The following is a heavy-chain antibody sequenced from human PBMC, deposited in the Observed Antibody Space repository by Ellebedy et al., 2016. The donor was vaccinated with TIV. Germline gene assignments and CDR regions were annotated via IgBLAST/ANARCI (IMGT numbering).Heavy chain of an antibody. CDR3: TTDGRMGRYGMDV. D-gene: IGHD3-16*01. CDR2: IKSKTDGGTT. Sequence: GESLKISCAASGFTFSKAWMSWVRQAPGKGLEWVGRIKSKTDGGTTDYAAPVKGRFTISRDESQNTLHLQINSLKTEDTAVYYCTTDGRMGRYGMDVWGQGTTVTVSS. J-gene: IGHJ6*02. V-gene: IGHV3-15*01. CDR1: GFTFSKAW.